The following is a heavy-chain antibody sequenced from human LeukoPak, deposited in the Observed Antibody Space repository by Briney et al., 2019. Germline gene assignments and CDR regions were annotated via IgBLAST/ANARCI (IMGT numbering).Heavy chain of an antibody. V-gene: IGHV3-7*01. CDR1: GFTVSSNW. D-gene: IGHD3-9*01. CDR2: VNQDESQK. CDR3: ARANYDI. Sequence: GGSLRLSCAASGFTVSSNWMSWVRQAPGKGLEWVANVNQDESQKYYVDSVKGRFTISKDNAKNSLNLQMNSLRAEDAGVYYCARANYDIRGQGTLVTVSS. J-gene: IGHJ4*02.